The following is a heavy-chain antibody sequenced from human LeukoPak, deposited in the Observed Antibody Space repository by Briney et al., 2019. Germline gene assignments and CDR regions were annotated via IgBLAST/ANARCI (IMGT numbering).Heavy chain of an antibody. CDR3: ARDRSSWYSTSYYYYYYGMDV. D-gene: IGHD6-13*01. J-gene: IGHJ6*02. CDR1: GYTFTSYG. V-gene: IGHV1-18*01. Sequence: ASVKVSCKASGYTFTSYGISWVRQAPGQGLEWMGWISAYNGNTNYAQKLQGRVTMTTDTSTSTAYMELRSLRSDDTAVYYCARDRSSWYSTSYYYYYYGMDVWGQGTTVTVSS. CDR2: ISAYNGNT.